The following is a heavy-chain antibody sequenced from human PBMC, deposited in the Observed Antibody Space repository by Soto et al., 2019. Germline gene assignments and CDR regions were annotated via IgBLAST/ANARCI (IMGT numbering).Heavy chain of an antibody. Sequence: EVHLVEAGGGLVKPGESLTLSCAASGFTFGSFTLNWVRQAPGKGLEWVSSISSSSAYIYYADSVKGRFIISRDNSKKTLYLEMNSLRAEDTAVYYCARAGGTTVTGLWHFDSWGQGTLVTVSS. D-gene: IGHD4-17*01. V-gene: IGHV3-21*01. J-gene: IGHJ4*02. CDR3: ARAGGTTVTGLWHFDS. CDR1: GFTFGSFT. CDR2: ISSSSAYI.